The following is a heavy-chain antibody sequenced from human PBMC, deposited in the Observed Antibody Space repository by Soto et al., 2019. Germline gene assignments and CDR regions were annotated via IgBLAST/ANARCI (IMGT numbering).Heavy chain of an antibody. Sequence: PGGSLRLSCAASGFTVSSNYMSWVRQAPGKGLEWVSVIYSGGSTYYADSVKGRFTISRDNSKNTLYLQMNSLRAEDTAVYYCARDNGEKTYYYDSSGYYRPPQSYYYYYGMDVWGQGTTVTVSS. CDR2: IYSGGST. V-gene: IGHV3-66*01. J-gene: IGHJ6*02. CDR3: ARDNGEKTYYYDSSGYYRPPQSYYYYYGMDV. CDR1: GFTVSSNY. D-gene: IGHD3-22*01.